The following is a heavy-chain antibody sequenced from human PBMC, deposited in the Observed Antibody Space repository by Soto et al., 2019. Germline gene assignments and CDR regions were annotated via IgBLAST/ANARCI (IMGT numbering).Heavy chain of an antibody. D-gene: IGHD1-26*01. Sequence: VASVKVSCKTSGYVFSSYGINWVRQAPGQGLEWMGWVSVYSGDTEYAQKFQDRVTLTTDTSTSTVYMDLRSLTYDDTAVYYCARNLGTWEVLHFDFWGQGTLVTVSS. J-gene: IGHJ4*02. V-gene: IGHV1-18*01. CDR3: ARNLGTWEVLHFDF. CDR1: GYVFSSYG. CDR2: VSVYSGDT.